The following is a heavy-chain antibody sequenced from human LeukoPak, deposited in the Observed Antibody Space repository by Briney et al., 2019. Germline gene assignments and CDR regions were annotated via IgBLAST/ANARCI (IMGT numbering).Heavy chain of an antibody. V-gene: IGHV1-2*02. Sequence: ASVKVSCKASGYTFTGYYMHWVRQAPGQGLEWMGWINPNSGGTNYAQKFQGRVTMTRDTSISTAYMELSSLRSEDTAVYYCARDQTRITGLFDYWGQGTLVTVSS. D-gene: IGHD1-20*01. CDR3: ARDQTRITGLFDY. CDR1: GYTFTGYY. CDR2: INPNSGGT. J-gene: IGHJ4*02.